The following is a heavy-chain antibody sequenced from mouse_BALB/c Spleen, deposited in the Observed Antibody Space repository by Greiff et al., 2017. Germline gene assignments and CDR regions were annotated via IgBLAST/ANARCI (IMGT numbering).Heavy chain of an antibody. D-gene: IGHD1-1*01. Sequence: LQESGAELVRPGTSVKVSCKASGYAFTNYLIEWVKQRPGQGLEWIGVINPGSGGTNYNEKFKGKATLTADKSSSTAYMQLSSLTSDDSAVYFCARGGDYYGSSFWYFDVWGAGTTVTVSS. J-gene: IGHJ1*01. CDR1: GYAFTNYL. CDR3: ARGGDYYGSSFWYFDV. CDR2: INPGSGGT. V-gene: IGHV1-54*03.